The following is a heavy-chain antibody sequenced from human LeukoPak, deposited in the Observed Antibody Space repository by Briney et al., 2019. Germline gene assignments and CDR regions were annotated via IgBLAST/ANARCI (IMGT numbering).Heavy chain of an antibody. D-gene: IGHD4-4*01. Sequence: TGGSLRLSCAASGFTFSSYAMTWVRQAPGKGLEWVSTISNSGGSTYYADSVKGRFTISRDNSKNTLYLQMNSLRAEDTAVYYCARAGYSNYYYYGMDVWGRGTTVTVSS. J-gene: IGHJ6*02. CDR1: GFTFSSYA. V-gene: IGHV3-23*01. CDR3: ARAGYSNYYYYGMDV. CDR2: ISNSGGST.